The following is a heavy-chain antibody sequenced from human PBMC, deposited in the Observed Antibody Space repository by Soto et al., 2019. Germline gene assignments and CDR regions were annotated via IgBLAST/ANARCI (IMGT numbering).Heavy chain of an antibody. V-gene: IGHV4-34*01. J-gene: IGHJ6*02. CDR3: ARQPVSVAGKYFLYHSGVDV. CDR1: GGSFSDYF. CDR2: VYHTGRT. D-gene: IGHD6-19*01. Sequence: QVQLQQWGAGLLTPSETLSLACAVYGGSFSDYFWTWIRQPPGKGLEWIGEVYHTGRTHYSPSLKSRVTISVDTPKNQFSLRLSSITAADTAVYYCARQPVSVAGKYFLYHSGVDVWGPGTTVTVSS.